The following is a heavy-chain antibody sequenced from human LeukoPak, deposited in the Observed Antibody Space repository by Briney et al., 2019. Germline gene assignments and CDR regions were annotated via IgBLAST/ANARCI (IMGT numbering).Heavy chain of an antibody. V-gene: IGHV3-23*01. CDR1: GFTFSSYA. CDR2: ISGSGGST. Sequence: GGSLRLSCAASGFTFSSYAMSWVRQAPGKGLEWVSAISGSGGSTYYADSVKGRFTISRGNSKNTLYLQMNSLRAEDTAVYYCAKTPTRCSSTSCYVRGFDYWGQGTLVTVSS. D-gene: IGHD2-2*01. J-gene: IGHJ4*02. CDR3: AKTPTRCSSTSCYVRGFDY.